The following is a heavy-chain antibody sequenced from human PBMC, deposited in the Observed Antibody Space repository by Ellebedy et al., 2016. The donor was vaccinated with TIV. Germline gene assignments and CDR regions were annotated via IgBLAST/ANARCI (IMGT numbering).Heavy chain of an antibody. Sequence: PGGSLRLSCAASGFTLSSYSMNWVRKAPGRGLKWVSYISSSSNTIYYADSVKGRFTISRDNAKNSLYLQMNSMRAEATAVSYCAKSFTTNWFDPWGQGTLVTVSS. D-gene: IGHD1-14*01. J-gene: IGHJ5*02. V-gene: IGHV3-48*01. CDR3: AKSFTTNWFDP. CDR1: GFTLSSYS. CDR2: ISSSSNTI.